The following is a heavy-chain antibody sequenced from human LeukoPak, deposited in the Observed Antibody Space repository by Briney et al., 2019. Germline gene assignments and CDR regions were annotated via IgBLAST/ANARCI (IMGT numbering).Heavy chain of an antibody. Sequence: SGPALVKPTQTLTLTCTFSGFSLSTSGMCVSWIRQPPGKALEWLARIDWDDDKYYSTSLKTRLTISKDTSKNQVVLTMTNMDPVDTATYYCARISSSSLESWFDPWGQGTLVTVSS. CDR2: IDWDDDK. D-gene: IGHD6-6*01. V-gene: IGHV2-70*11. CDR3: ARISSSSLESWFDP. J-gene: IGHJ5*02. CDR1: GFSLSTSGMC.